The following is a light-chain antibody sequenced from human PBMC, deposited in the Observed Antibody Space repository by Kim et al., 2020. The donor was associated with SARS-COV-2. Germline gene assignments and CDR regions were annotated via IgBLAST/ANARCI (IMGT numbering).Light chain of an antibody. CDR1: DSNIGSNT. Sequence: PWQKVTISCSRSDSNIGSNTVNWYQQLPGTAPKLLIFDNNQRPSGVPDRFSGSNSGTSASLAISGLQSEDEADYYCAVWDDSLRVFGGGTQLTVL. CDR2: DNN. J-gene: IGLJ2*01. CDR3: AVWDDSLRV. V-gene: IGLV1-44*01.